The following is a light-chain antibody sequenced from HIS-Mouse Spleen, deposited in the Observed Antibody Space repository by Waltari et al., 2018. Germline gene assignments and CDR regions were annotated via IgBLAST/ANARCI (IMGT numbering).Light chain of an antibody. CDR1: SSNIGYNY. CDR2: DTP. J-gene: IGLJ1*01. CDR3: ATSALLLRAYV. V-gene: IGLV1-51*01. Sequence: SGVTEQPAGDADQGQKGRRSCSGSSSNIGYNYVSWYQKLPGTAPKLLIYDTPTRPSAFPHRFSASPSGPSPPLGITALQPSHEADYSCATSALLLRAYVFSPATKVSVL.